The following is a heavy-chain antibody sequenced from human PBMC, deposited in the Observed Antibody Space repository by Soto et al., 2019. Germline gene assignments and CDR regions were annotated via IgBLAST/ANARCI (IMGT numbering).Heavy chain of an antibody. V-gene: IGHV1-2*02. CDR2: INPNSGGT. J-gene: IGHJ6*02. CDR1: GYPFTGYY. D-gene: IGHD5-18*01. CDR3: ARGTDSDSYVYDYYYGMDV. Sequence: ASVKVSCKASGYPFTGYYMHWVRQAPGQGLEWMGWINPNSGGTNYAQKFQGRITMTRDTSISTAYMELSRLRSDDTAVYYCARGTDSDSYVYDYYYGMDVWGQGTTVTVSS.